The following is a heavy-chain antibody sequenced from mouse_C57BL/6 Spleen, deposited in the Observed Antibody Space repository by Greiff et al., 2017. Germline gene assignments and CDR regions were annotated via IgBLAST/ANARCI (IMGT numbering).Heavy chain of an antibody. D-gene: IGHD1-1*01. CDR1: GFTFSSYA. CDR2: ISSGGDYI. J-gene: IGHJ4*01. CDR3: TSVITTEAMDY. V-gene: IGHV5-9-1*02. Sequence: EVMLVESGEGLVKPGGSLKLSCAASGFTFSSYAMSWVRQTPEKRLEWVAYISSGGDYIYYADTVKGRFTISRDNARNTLYLQMSSLKSEDTAMYYCTSVITTEAMDYWGQGTSVTVSS.